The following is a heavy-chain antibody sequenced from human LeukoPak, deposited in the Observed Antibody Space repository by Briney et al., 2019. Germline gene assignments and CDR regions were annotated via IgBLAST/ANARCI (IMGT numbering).Heavy chain of an antibody. V-gene: IGHV1-2*04. J-gene: IGHJ5*02. CDR3: ARGGGYCSGGSCGLWFDP. CDR1: GYTFTGYY. Sequence: ASVKVSCKASGYTFTGYYMHWVRRAPGQGLEWMGWINPNSGGTNYAQKFQGWVTMTRDTSISTAYMELSRLRSDDTAVYYCARGGGYCSGGSCGLWFDPWGQGTLVTVSS. CDR2: INPNSGGT. D-gene: IGHD2-15*01.